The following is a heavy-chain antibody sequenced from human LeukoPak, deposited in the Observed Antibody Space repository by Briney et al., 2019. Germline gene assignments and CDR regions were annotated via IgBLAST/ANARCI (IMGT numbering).Heavy chain of an antibody. V-gene: IGHV3-33*01. CDR1: GFTFSSYG. J-gene: IGHJ4*02. Sequence: GGSLRLSCAASGFTFSSYGMHWVRQAPGKGLEWVAVIWYDGSNKYYADSVKGRFTISRDNSKNTLYLQMNSLRAEDTAVYYCASGGGCRGGSCYSDFDYWGQGTLVTVSS. D-gene: IGHD2-15*01. CDR2: IWYDGSNK. CDR3: ASGGGCRGGSCYSDFDY.